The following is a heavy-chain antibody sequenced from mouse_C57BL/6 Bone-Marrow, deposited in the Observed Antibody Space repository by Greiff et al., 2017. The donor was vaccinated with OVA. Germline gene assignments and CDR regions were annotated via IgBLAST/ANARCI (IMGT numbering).Heavy chain of an antibody. Sequence: QVQLKESGAELARPGASVKLSCKASGYTFTSYGISWVKQRTGQGLEWIGEIYPRSGNTYYNEKFKGKATLTADKSSSTAYMELRSLTSEDSAVYFCARGHRGYAMDYWGQGTSVTGSS. J-gene: IGHJ4*01. V-gene: IGHV1-81*01. CDR1: GYTFTSYG. D-gene: IGHD2-14*01. CDR2: IYPRSGNT. CDR3: ARGHRGYAMDY.